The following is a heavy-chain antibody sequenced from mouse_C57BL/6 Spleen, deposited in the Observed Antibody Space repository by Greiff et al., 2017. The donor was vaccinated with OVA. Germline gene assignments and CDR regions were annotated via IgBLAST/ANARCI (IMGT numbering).Heavy chain of an antibody. CDR3: AREAPYYGSSYGYFDV. D-gene: IGHD1-1*01. J-gene: IGHJ1*03. CDR1: GYAFSSSW. V-gene: IGHV1-82*01. CDR2: IYPGDGDS. Sequence: VKLVESGPELVKPGASVKISCKASGYAFSSSWMNWVKQRPGKGLEWIGRIYPGDGDSNYNGKFKGKATLTADKSSSTAYMQLSSLTSEDSAVYFCAREAPYYGSSYGYFDVWGTGTTVTVSS.